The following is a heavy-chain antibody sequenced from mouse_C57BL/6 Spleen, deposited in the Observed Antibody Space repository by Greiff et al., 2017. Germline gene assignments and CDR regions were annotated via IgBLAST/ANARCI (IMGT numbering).Heavy chain of an antibody. CDR2: ISSGGDYI. J-gene: IGHJ3*01. D-gene: IGHD1-1*01. V-gene: IGHV5-9-1*02. CDR3: TRLYGSSHPAWCAY. Sequence: EVMLVESGEGLVKPGGSLKLSCAASGFTFSSYAMSWVRQTPEKRLAWVAYISSGGDYIYYADTVTGRFTISGDNARNTLYLQMSSLKSEDTAMYYCTRLYGSSHPAWCAYWGQGTLVTVSA. CDR1: GFTFSSYA.